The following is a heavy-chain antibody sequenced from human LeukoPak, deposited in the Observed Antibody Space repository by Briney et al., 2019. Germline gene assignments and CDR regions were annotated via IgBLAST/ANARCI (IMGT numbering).Heavy chain of an antibody. Sequence: PSETLSLTCTVSGGSISSSSYYWGWIRQPPGKGLEWIGSIYYSGSTYYNPSLKSRVTISVDTSKNQFSLKLSSVTAADTAVYYCARQQSYYYDSSGYYYFDYWGQGTLVTVSS. V-gene: IGHV4-39*01. J-gene: IGHJ4*02. CDR2: IYYSGST. CDR1: GGSISSSSYY. CDR3: ARQQSYYYDSSGYYYFDY. D-gene: IGHD3-22*01.